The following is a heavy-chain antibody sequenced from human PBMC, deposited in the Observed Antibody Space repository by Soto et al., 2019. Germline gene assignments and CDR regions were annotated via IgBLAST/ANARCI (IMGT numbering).Heavy chain of an antibody. CDR3: AHKVVVARGYYSYDYMDV. D-gene: IGHD2-15*01. V-gene: IGHV2-5*02. Sequence: QITLKESGPTLVKPTQTLTLTCTFSGFSLSTSGVGVGWIRQPPGKALEWLALIYWDDDKRYSPSLKSRLTITKDTSKNQVVLTMTNMDPVDTATYYCAHKVVVARGYYSYDYMDVWGKGTTVTVSS. CDR1: GFSLSTSGVG. J-gene: IGHJ6*03. CDR2: IYWDDDK.